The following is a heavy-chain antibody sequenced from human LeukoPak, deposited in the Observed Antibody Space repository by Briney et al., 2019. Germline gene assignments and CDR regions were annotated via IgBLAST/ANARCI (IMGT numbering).Heavy chain of an antibody. J-gene: IGHJ6*03. CDR2: IIPIFGTA. CDR3: ARAIPGYYYDSSASGYYYYYMDV. D-gene: IGHD3-22*01. Sequence: ASVKVSCKASGGTFSSYAISWVRQAPGQGLEWMGGIIPIFGTANYAQKFQGRVTITTDESTSTAYMELSSLRSEDTAVYYCARAIPGYYYDSSASGYYYYYMDVWGKGTTVTVSS. V-gene: IGHV1-69*05. CDR1: GGTFSSYA.